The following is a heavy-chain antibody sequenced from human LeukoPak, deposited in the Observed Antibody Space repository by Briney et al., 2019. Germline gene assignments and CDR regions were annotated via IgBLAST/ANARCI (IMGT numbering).Heavy chain of an antibody. CDR2: INPSGGST. Sequence: ASVKVSCKASGYTFTTYYMHWVRQAPGHGHERMGIINPSGGSTRYAQQFQGRITLTRDTSTSAVYMELSSLTSDDTAVYYCARGGMGIQLWSFDYWGRGTLVTVSS. CDR3: ARGGMGIQLWSFDY. V-gene: IGHV1-46*01. D-gene: IGHD5-18*01. CDR1: GYTFTTYY. J-gene: IGHJ4*02.